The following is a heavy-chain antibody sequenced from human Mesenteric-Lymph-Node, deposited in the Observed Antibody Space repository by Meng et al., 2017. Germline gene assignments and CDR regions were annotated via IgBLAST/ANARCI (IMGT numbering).Heavy chain of an antibody. D-gene: IGHD1-7*01. CDR3: TRGHLFNWNFIDI. J-gene: IGHJ4*02. V-gene: IGHV3-30-3*01. Sequence: VQLVESGGGVVQPGKSLTLSCSGSGFTFNRYGLHWGRQAPGKRLEWVAVISHDGIKNYYADSVKGRFTISRDNSRNTVSLQMDSLRVEDTAMYYCTRGHLFNWNFIDIWGQGTLVTVSS. CDR1: GFTFNRYG. CDR2: ISHDGIKN.